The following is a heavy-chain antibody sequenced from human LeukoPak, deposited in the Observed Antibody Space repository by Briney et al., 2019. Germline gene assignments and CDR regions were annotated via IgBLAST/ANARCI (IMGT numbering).Heavy chain of an antibody. J-gene: IGHJ5*02. D-gene: IGHD6-13*01. CDR1: GFTFDDYA. CDR2: ISWNSGSI. CDR3: AKGRYSSSWFENWFDP. V-gene: IGHV3-9*01. Sequence: PGGSLRLSCAASGFTFDDYAMHWVRQAPGKGLEWVSLISWNSGSIGYADSVKGRFTISRDNAKNSLYLQMNSLRAEDTALYYCAKGRYSSSWFENWFDPWGQGTLVTVSS.